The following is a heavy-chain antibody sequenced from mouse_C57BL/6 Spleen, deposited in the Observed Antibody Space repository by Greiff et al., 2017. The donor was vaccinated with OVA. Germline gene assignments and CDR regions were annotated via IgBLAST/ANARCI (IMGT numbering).Heavy chain of an antibody. V-gene: IGHV1-7*01. CDR2: INPSSGYT. CDR3: ASRDYGSSYGADFDY. J-gene: IGHJ2*01. Sequence: QVQLQQSGAELAKPGASVKLSCKASGYTFTSYWMHWVKQRPGQGLEWIGYINPSSGYTKYNQKFKDKATLTADKSSSTAYMQLSSLTYEDSAVYYCASRDYGSSYGADFDYWGQGTTLTVSS. D-gene: IGHD1-1*01. CDR1: GYTFTSYW.